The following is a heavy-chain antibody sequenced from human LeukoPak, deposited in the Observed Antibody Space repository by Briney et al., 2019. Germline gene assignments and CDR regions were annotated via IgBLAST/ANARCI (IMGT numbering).Heavy chain of an antibody. CDR2: IAYDGNNK. J-gene: IGHJ4*02. Sequence: GRSLRLSCAASGFIFNDYAMHWVRQAPGKGLEWVAVIAYDGNNKYYADSVKGRFTISRDYSKNTMYLQVNSLRAEDTAVYYCARDYSPAAIAGDYYFDYWGQGTLDTVSS. V-gene: IGHV3-30-3*01. CDR1: GFIFNDYA. D-gene: IGHD2-2*01. CDR3: ARDYSPAAIAGDYYFDY.